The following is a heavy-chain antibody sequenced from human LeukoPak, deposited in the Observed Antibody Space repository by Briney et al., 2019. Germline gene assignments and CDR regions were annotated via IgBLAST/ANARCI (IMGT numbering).Heavy chain of an antibody. CDR3: AKEMYYYDSSGYPQVDY. CDR2: IYSGGST. J-gene: IGHJ4*02. CDR1: GFTVSSNY. V-gene: IGHV3-66*01. Sequence: GGSLRLSCAASGFTVSSNYMSWVRQAPGKGLEWVSVIYSGGSTYYADSVKGRFTISRDNSKNTLYLQMNSLRAEDTAVYYCAKEMYYYDSSGYPQVDYWGQGTLVTVSS. D-gene: IGHD3-22*01.